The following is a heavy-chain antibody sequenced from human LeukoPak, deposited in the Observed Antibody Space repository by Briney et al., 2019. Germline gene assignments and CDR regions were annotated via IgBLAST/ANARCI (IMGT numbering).Heavy chain of an antibody. D-gene: IGHD3-22*01. V-gene: IGHV1-69*05. Sequence: ASVKVSCKASGGTFSSYAISWVRQAPGQGLEWMGGIIPIFGTANYAQKFQERVTITRDMSTSTAYMELSSLRSEDTAVYYCAADHFAYYYDSSGYGLNNWFDPWGQGTLVTVSS. CDR3: AADHFAYYYDSSGYGLNNWFDP. CDR2: IIPIFGTA. CDR1: GGTFSSYA. J-gene: IGHJ5*02.